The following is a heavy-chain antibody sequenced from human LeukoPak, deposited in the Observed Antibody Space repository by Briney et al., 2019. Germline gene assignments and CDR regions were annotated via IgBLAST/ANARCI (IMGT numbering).Heavy chain of an antibody. CDR2: IRPETGEP. CDR1: GFGLSVLS. Sequence: ASVKVSCKISGFGLSVLSIHWMRQAPGKGLEWVGGIRPETGEPIFAQKFRGRVTITEDTFTDTGYLELRGLTSEDTAVYYCARGILPLSRLTGYYNANDYWGQGTLVTVSS. J-gene: IGHJ4*02. V-gene: IGHV1-24*01. CDR3: ARGILPLSRLTGYYNANDY. D-gene: IGHD3-9*01.